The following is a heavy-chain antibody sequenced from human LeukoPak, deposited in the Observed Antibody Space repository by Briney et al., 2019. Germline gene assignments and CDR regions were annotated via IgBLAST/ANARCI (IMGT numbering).Heavy chain of an antibody. J-gene: IGHJ4*03. Sequence: GGSLRLSCAASGFTLNSYWMHWVRQAPGKGLVWVSRVDFDGSNTNYADSVKGRFTISRDNAKNTLYPQMNSLRGEDTALYYCTRGISGSRYFDYWGQGTLVTVSS. CDR1: GFTLNSYW. D-gene: IGHD1-14*01. CDR3: TRGISGSRYFDY. CDR2: VDFDGSNT. V-gene: IGHV3-74*01.